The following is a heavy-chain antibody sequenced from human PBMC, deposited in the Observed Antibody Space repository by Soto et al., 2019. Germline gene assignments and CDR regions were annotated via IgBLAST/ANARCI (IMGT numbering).Heavy chain of an antibody. Sequence: PGGSLRLSCAASGFTFNTYGMHWVRQAPGKGLEWVAAISYDGINKYYVDSVKGRFTISRDNSKNTLYVQMNSLRAEDTALYYCARSPQPTRGIHWYFDLWGRGILVTVSS. CDR2: ISYDGINK. J-gene: IGHJ2*01. V-gene: IGHV3-30*03. D-gene: IGHD1-26*01. CDR1: GFTFNTYG. CDR3: ARSPQPTRGIHWYFDL.